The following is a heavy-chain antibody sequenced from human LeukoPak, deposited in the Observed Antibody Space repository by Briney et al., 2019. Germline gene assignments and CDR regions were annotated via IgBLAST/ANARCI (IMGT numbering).Heavy chain of an antibody. CDR2: ISGSGGST. J-gene: IGHJ4*02. V-gene: IGHV3-23*01. CDR3: AKDRYYYDSSGLFDY. D-gene: IGHD3-22*01. Sequence: GGSLRLSCAASGFTFSSYGMHWVRQAPGKGLEWVSAISGSGGSTYYADSAKGRFTISRDNSKNTLYLQMNSLRAEDTAVYYCAKDRYYYDSSGLFDYWGQGTLVTVSS. CDR1: GFTFSSYG.